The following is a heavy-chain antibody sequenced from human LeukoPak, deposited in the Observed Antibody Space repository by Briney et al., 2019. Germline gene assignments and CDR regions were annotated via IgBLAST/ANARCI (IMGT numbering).Heavy chain of an antibody. Sequence: GGSLRLSCVASGFTFSTFAMIWVRQPPGKGLEWVSSISSSSSYIYYADSVKGRFTISRDNAKNSLYLQMNGLRAEDTALYYCAREVVTAKYLDYWGQGTLVTVSS. V-gene: IGHV3-21*04. CDR3: AREVVTAKYLDY. D-gene: IGHD2-21*02. CDR1: GFTFSTFA. J-gene: IGHJ4*02. CDR2: ISSSSSYI.